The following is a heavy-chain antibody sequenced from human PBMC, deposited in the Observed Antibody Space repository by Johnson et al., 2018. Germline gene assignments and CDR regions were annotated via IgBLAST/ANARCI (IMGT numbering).Heavy chain of an antibody. CDR3: ATLIDSNYRLDYGDTLDYYYYGMDV. V-gene: IGHV1-69*01. CDR2: IIPIFGTA. J-gene: IGHJ6*02. D-gene: IGHD4-17*01. Sequence: SWVRQAPGQGLEWMGGIIPIFGTANYAQKFQGRVTITADESTSTAYMELSSLRSEDTAVYYCATLIDSNYRLDYGDTLDYYYYGMDVWGQGTTVTGSS.